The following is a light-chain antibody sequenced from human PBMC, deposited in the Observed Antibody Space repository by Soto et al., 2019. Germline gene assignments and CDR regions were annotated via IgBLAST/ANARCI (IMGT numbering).Light chain of an antibody. CDR2: DVF. CDR3: QQYHSFSFT. Sequence: DIQMTQSPSSLSASVGDRVTITCRASQSITHWLAWYHQKPGRAPTLLIYDVFNLQSGVPSRFSGSRSGTEFTLTISSLQPDDSSTYYCQQYHSFSFTFGQGTKREIK. CDR1: QSITHW. J-gene: IGKJ2*01. V-gene: IGKV1-5*01.